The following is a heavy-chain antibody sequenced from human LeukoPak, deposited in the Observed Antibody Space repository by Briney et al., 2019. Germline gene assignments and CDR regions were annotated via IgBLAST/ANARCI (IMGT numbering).Heavy chain of an antibody. CDR1: GFTFSSYW. D-gene: IGHD6-19*01. CDR2: IKQDGSEK. J-gene: IGHJ6*03. CDR3: ARDQGIAVAGTDTLYYYYYYMDV. V-gene: IGHV3-7*01. Sequence: GGSLRLSCAASGFTFSSYWMSWVRQAPGKGREWVANIKQDGSEKYYVDSVKGRFTISRDNAKNSLYLQMNSLRAEYTAVYYCARDQGIAVAGTDTLYYYYYYMDVWGKGTTVTVSS.